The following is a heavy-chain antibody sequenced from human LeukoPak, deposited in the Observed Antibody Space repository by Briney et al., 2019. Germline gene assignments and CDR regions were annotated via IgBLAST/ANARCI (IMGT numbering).Heavy chain of an antibody. V-gene: IGHV3-23*01. CDR2: ISGSGGST. CDR3: AKDVLLPYYGSGSYDY. J-gene: IGHJ4*02. CDR1: GFTFSSYA. D-gene: IGHD3-10*01. Sequence: GGSLRLSCAASGFTFSSYAMSWVRQAPGKGLEWVSAISGSGGSTYYADSVKGRFIISRDNSKNTLYLQMNSLRAEDTAVYYCAKDVLLPYYGSGSYDYWGQGTLVTVSS.